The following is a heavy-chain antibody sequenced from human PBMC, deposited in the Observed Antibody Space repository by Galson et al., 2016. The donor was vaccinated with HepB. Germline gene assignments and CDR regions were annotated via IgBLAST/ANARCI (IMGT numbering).Heavy chain of an antibody. V-gene: IGHV3-30*04. Sequence: SLRLSCAAPGFRFSGYALHWVRQAPGKGLEWVAVISYDGIKKYYADSVEGRFTISRDNSKKTLYLQMNSLRGEDTAVYYCARDGGVPSDNFDTSGSGYFDYWGQGTMVSVSS. CDR3: ARDGGVPSDNFDTSGSGYFDY. CDR2: ISYDGIKK. CDR1: GFRFSGYA. J-gene: IGHJ4*02. D-gene: IGHD3-22*01.